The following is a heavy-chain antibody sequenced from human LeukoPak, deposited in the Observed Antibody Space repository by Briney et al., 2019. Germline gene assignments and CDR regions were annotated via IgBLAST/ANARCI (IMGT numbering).Heavy chain of an antibody. Sequence: SETLSLTCAVSGVPFSNYYWSWGRQSPRQGLEWIGEINHSGYTNYNPSLKSRVTMSIDTSKNQFSLRLTSVSAADTGVYYCTRAVAGHPDWGQGTLVTVSS. J-gene: IGHJ4*02. CDR3: TRAVAGHPD. V-gene: IGHV4-34*01. CDR1: GVPFSNYY. D-gene: IGHD6-19*01. CDR2: INHSGYT.